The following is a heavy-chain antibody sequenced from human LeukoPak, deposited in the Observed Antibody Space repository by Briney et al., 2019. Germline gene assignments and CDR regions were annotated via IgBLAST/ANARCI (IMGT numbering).Heavy chain of an antibody. J-gene: IGHJ4*02. Sequence: GGSLRLSCAASGFTFSSYGMHWVRQAPGKGLEWVAVIWYDGSNKYYADSVKGRFTISRDNSKNTLYLQMSSLRAEDTAVYYCAREVPVTTFDYWGQGTLVTVSS. D-gene: IGHD2-2*01. CDR3: AREVPVTTFDY. V-gene: IGHV3-33*01. CDR1: GFTFSSYG. CDR2: IWYDGSNK.